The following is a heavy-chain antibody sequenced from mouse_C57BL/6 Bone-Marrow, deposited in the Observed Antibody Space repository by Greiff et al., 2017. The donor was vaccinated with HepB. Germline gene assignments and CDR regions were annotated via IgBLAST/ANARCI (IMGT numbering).Heavy chain of an antibody. CDR1: GYTFTNYD. Sequence: QVQLKESGPELVKPGASVKLFCKASGYTFTNYDINWVKQRPGQGLEWIGLIYPRDGSTKYNEKFKGKATLTLDTSSSTAYMELHSLTSEDSAVYFCARSDYYGSSYEYFDVWGTGTTVTVSS. J-gene: IGHJ1*03. CDR3: ARSDYYGSSYEYFDV. V-gene: IGHV1-85*01. CDR2: IYPRDGST. D-gene: IGHD1-1*01.